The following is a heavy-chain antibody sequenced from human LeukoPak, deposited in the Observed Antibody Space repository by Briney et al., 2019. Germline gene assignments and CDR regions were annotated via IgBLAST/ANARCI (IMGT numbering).Heavy chain of an antibody. CDR1: GGSSSGYY. J-gene: IGHJ3*02. Sequence: SETLSLTCAVYGGSSSGYYWSWIRQPPGKGLEWIGEINHSGSTNYNPSLKSRVTISVDTSKNQFSLKLSSVTAADTAVYYCARGRREYAFDIWGQGTMVTVSS. V-gene: IGHV4-34*01. CDR2: INHSGST. CDR3: ARGRREYAFDI.